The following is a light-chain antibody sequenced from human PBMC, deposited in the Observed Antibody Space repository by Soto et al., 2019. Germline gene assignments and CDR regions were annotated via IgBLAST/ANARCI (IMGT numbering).Light chain of an antibody. Sequence: QSALTQPASVSGSPGQSITISCTGTSSDIGAYNYVSWFQQLPGKVPKLIIYEVSDRPSGISDRFSGSKSGNTASLTISGLQAEDEADYYCSSYASSGSLIIFGGGTKVTVL. CDR2: EVS. CDR1: SSDIGAYNY. V-gene: IGLV2-14*01. J-gene: IGLJ2*01. CDR3: SSYASSGSLII.